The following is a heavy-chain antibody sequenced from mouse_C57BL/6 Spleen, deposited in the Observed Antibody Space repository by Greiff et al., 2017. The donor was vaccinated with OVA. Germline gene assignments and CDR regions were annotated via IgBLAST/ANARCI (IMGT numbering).Heavy chain of an antibody. J-gene: IGHJ4*01. CDR2: IYPSDSET. D-gene: IGHD3-1*01. CDR3: ARKGYDGGYYYAMDY. V-gene: IGHV1-61*01. Sequence: QVQLQQPGAELVRPGSSVKLSCKASGYTFTSYWMDWVKQRPGQGLEWIGNIYPSDSETHYNQKFKDKATLTVDKSSSTAYMQLSSLTSEDSAVYYCARKGYDGGYYYAMDYWGQGTSVTVSS. CDR1: GYTFTSYW.